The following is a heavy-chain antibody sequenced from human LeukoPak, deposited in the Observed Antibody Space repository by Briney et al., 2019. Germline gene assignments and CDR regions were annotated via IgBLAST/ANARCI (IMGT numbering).Heavy chain of an antibody. CDR3: ARGSSSSWYGGFY. CDR1: GYTLTELS. Sequence: ASVKVSCKVSGYTLTELSMHWVRQAPGKGLEWMGGFDPEDGETIYAQKFQGRVTMTRDTSISTAYMELSRLRSDDTAVYYCARGSSSSWYGGFYWGQGTLVTVSS. D-gene: IGHD6-13*01. J-gene: IGHJ4*02. CDR2: FDPEDGET. V-gene: IGHV1-24*01.